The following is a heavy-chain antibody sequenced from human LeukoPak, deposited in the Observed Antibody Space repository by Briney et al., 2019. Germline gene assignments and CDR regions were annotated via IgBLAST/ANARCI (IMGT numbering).Heavy chain of an antibody. CDR2: ISYDGSDQ. V-gene: IGHV3-30-3*01. J-gene: IGHJ6*02. CDR3: GRDSGGSGTYFSPYGVDV. CDR1: GFTFSSYA. Sequence: PGRSLRLSCEASGFTFSSYAMHWVRQAPGKGLEWLAVISYDGSDQYYAESVKGRCTISRDKSKNTLYLQMSGLRAEDTAVYFCGRDSGGSGTYFSPYGVDVWGQGTTVTVSS. D-gene: IGHD3-10*01.